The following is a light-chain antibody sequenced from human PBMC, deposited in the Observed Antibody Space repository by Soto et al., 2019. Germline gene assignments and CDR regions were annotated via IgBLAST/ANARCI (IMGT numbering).Light chain of an antibody. Sequence: EIVLTQSPGTLSLSPGERATLPCRASQNITNNYVAWYQHKPGQAPRLLIYGASSRATGIPVRFSGSGSGTDFTLTISRLEPEDFAVYYCQQHGNSPRTFGQGPKVDIK. CDR3: QQHGNSPRT. V-gene: IGKV3-20*01. CDR1: QNITNNY. J-gene: IGKJ1*01. CDR2: GAS.